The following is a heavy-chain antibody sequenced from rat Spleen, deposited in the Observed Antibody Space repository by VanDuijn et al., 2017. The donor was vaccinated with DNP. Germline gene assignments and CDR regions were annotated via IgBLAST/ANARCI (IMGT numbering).Heavy chain of an antibody. J-gene: IGHJ2*01. V-gene: IGHV5-22*01. Sequence: EVQLVESGGGLVQPGGSLKLSCAASGFTFRDYYMAWVRQAPTKGLEWVAYSSYDGGSTYNGDSVKGRFTISRDNEKSTLFLQMNSLRSEDMATYYCARHVLPLRVWDYWGQGVMVTVSS. CDR1: GFTFRDYY. CDR2: SSYDGGST. CDR3: ARHVLPLRVWDY. D-gene: IGHD4-1*01.